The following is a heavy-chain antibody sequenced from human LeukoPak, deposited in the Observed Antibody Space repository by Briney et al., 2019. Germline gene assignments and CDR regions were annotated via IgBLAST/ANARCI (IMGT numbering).Heavy chain of an antibody. CDR2: IIPIFGTA. V-gene: IGHV1-69*05. J-gene: IGHJ4*02. CDR3: ARVPRDYYDSSGHYFDY. CDR1: GGTFSSYA. Sequence: ASVKVSCKASGGTFSSYAISWVRQAPGQGLEWMGRIIPIFGTANYAQKFQGRVTITTDESTSTAYMELSSLRSEDTAVYYCARVPRDYYDSSGHYFDYWGQGTLVTVSS. D-gene: IGHD3-22*01.